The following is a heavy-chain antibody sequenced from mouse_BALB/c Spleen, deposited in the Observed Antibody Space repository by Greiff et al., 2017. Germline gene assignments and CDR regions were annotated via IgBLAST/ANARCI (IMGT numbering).Heavy chain of an antibody. V-gene: IGHV5-9-4*01. CDR3: ARDPNGYYGDYYAMDY. Sequence: EVQLVESGGGLVKPGGSLKLSCAASGFTFSSYAMSWVRQSPEKRLEWVAEISSGGSYTYYPDTVTGRFTISRDNAKNTLYLEMSSLRSEDTAMYYCARDPNGYYGDYYAMDYWGQGTSVTVSS. J-gene: IGHJ4*01. D-gene: IGHD2-3*01. CDR2: ISSGGSYT. CDR1: GFTFSSYA.